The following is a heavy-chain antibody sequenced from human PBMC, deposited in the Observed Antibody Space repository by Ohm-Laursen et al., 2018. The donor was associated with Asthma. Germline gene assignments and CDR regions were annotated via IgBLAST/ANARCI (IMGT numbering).Heavy chain of an antibody. V-gene: IGHV7-4-1*02. CDR2: IHTDTGNP. D-gene: IGHD3-22*01. CDR3: ARGTFYYESTGYYFFDH. Sequence: GASVKVSCKASGYKISDYPMTWVRQASGQGLEWMGWIHTDTGNPTYAQGFTGRFVFSLDTSVNTAYLQISSLKTEDTAVYYCARGTFYYESTGYYFFDHWGQGALVTVSS. J-gene: IGHJ4*01. CDR1: GYKISDYP.